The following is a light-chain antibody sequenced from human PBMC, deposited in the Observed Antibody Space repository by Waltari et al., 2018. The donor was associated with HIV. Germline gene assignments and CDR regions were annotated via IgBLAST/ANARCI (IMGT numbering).Light chain of an antibody. CDR1: SSDVGGYNY. V-gene: IGLV2-8*01. Sequence: QSALPQPPSASGSPGQSVTISCTGTSSDVGGYNYDSWYQQHPGKAPKLMIYEVSKRPSGVPDRFSGSKSGNTASLTVSGLQAEDEADYYCSSYAGSNNLVVFGGGTKLTVL. CDR2: EVS. J-gene: IGLJ2*01. CDR3: SSYAGSNNLVV.